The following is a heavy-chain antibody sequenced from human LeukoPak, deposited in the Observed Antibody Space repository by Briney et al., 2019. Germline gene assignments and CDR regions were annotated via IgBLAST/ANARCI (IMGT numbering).Heavy chain of an antibody. CDR3: ARSFKVDY. V-gene: IGHV3-7*03. CDR1: GFTFGIYR. Sequence: GGSLRLSCAASGFTFGIYRMTWVRQAPGKGLEWVATINQGGSEKYYVDSVKGRFTISRDYTRNLLFLQMNSLRVEDTAVYYFARSFKVDYWGQGTLVIVSS. J-gene: IGHJ4*02. CDR2: INQGGSEK.